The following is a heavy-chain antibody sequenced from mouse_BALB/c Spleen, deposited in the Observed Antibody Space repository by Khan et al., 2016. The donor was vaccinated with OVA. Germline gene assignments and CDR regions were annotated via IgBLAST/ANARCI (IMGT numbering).Heavy chain of an antibody. J-gene: IGHJ3*01. CDR2: ISYSGRT. D-gene: IGHD3-3*01. V-gene: IGHV3-2*02. Sequence: EVELVESGPGLVKPSLSLSLTCTVTGYSITSDYARNWIRQFPGHKLEWMGYISYSGRTSYTPSLKSRISITRDTSKNQFFLQLNSVTSEDTATYFCVRGRAYWGQGTLVTVSA. CDR1: GYSITSDYA. CDR3: VRGRAY.